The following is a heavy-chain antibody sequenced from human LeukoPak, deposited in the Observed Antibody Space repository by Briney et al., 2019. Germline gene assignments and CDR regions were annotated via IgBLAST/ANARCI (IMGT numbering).Heavy chain of an antibody. CDR1: GGSFSGYY. V-gene: IGHV4-34*01. Sequence: SETLSLTCAVYGGSFSGYYWSWIRQPPGKGLEWIGEINHSGSTDYNPSLKSRVTISVDTSKNQFSLKLSSVTAADTAVYYCARGERWSDPVGALSDYWGQGTLVTVSS. D-gene: IGHD1-26*01. J-gene: IGHJ4*02. CDR2: INHSGST. CDR3: ARGERWSDPVGALSDY.